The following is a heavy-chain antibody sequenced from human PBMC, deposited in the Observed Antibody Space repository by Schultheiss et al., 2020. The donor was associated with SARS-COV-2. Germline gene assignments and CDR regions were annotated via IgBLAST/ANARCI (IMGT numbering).Heavy chain of an antibody. D-gene: IGHD3-22*01. CDR3: AKEAYYDSSGYYGD. CDR2: IEPDGSRT. Sequence: GGSLRLSCAASEFSFRNYWMHWVRHAPGKGLVWVSRIEPDGSRTTYADSVKGRFSISRDNAKNTLYLQMNSLTADDTAVYYCAKEAYYDSSGYYGDWGQGTLVTVSS. V-gene: IGHV3-74*01. CDR1: EFSFRNYW. J-gene: IGHJ4*02.